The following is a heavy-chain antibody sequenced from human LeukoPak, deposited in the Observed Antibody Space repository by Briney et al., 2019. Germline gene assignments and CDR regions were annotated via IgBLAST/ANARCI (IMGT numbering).Heavy chain of an antibody. D-gene: IGHD4-17*01. Sequence: SETLSLTCTVSGGSISTSSYYWGWVRQPPGKGLEWIGNIFYSGSTYYSPSLKSRVTISVDTSKNQFSLKLSSVTAADTAVYYCARLWGRLRSGWFDPWGQGTLVTVSS. CDR3: ARLWGRLRSGWFDP. V-gene: IGHV4-39*07. CDR1: GGSISTSSYY. J-gene: IGHJ5*02. CDR2: IFYSGST.